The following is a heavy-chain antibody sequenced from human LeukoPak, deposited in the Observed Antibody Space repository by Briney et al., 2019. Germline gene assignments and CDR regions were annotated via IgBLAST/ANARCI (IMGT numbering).Heavy chain of an antibody. CDR1: GFTFSSYS. CDR3: ARDSDSSGWLGYYMDV. V-gene: IGHV3-21*01. CDR2: ISSSSSYI. D-gene: IGHD6-19*01. Sequence: GGSLRLSCAASGFTFSSYSMNWVRQAPGKGLEWVSSISSSSSYIYYADSVKGRFTISRDNAKNSLYLQMNSLRAEDTAVYYCARDSDSSGWLGYYMDVWGKGTTVTTSS. J-gene: IGHJ6*03.